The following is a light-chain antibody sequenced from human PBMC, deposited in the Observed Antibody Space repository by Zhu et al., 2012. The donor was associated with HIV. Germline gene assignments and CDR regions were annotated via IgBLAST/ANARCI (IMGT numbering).Light chain of an antibody. J-gene: IGKJ2*01. Sequence: IVLTQSPATLSLSPGERATVSCRASGSVRSFLAWYQQKPGQAPRLLIYDTSKRATGIPARFSGSGSGTDFTLTISRLEPEDFALYYCQQYGSSPYTFGQGTKLEIK. CDR2: DTS. CDR3: QQYGSSPYT. V-gene: IGKV3-11*01. CDR1: GSVRSF.